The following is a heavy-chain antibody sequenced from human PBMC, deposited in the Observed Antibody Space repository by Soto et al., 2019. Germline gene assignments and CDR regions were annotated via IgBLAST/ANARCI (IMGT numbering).Heavy chain of an antibody. D-gene: IGHD1-1*01. CDR2: ISHSGRT. CDR3: ATQTYSYNWHH. Sequence: PSETLSLTCGVSSGSISSRNWWSWVRQPPGKGLEWIGEISHSGRTNYNPSLESRVTMSVDKSRNQFYLKLNFVTAADPAVYYCATQTYSYNWHHWGQGTLVTVSS. J-gene: IGHJ5*02. CDR1: SGSISSRNW. V-gene: IGHV4-4*02.